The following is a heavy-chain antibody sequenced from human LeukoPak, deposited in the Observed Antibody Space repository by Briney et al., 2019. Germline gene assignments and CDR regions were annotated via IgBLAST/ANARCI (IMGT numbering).Heavy chain of an antibody. Sequence: ASVKVSCKASGGTFSSYAISWVRQAPGQGLEWMGGIIPIFGTANYAQKFQGRVTITTDESTSTAYMELSSLRSEDTAVYYCARGDTAVVQVDYWGQGTLVTVSS. CDR1: GGTFSSYA. CDR2: IIPIFGTA. D-gene: IGHD5-18*01. CDR3: ARGDTAVVQVDY. V-gene: IGHV1-69*05. J-gene: IGHJ4*02.